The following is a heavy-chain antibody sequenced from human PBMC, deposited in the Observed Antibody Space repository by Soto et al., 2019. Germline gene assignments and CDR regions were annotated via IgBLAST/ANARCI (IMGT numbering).Heavy chain of an antibody. CDR3: AKGGYYDSSGYFPLGY. D-gene: IGHD3-22*01. V-gene: IGHV3-33*06. CDR1: GFTFSSYG. CDR2: IWYDGSNK. J-gene: IGHJ4*02. Sequence: GGSLRLSCAASGFTFSSYGTHWVRQAPGKGLEWVAVIWYDGSNKYYADSVKGRFTISRDNSKNTLYLQMNSLRAEDTAVYYCAKGGYYDSSGYFPLGYWGQGTLVTVSS.